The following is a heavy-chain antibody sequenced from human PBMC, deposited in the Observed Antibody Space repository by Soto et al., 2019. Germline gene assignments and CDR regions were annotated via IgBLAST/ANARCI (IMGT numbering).Heavy chain of an antibody. J-gene: IGHJ4*02. CDR2: ISSDGGDK. CDR1: LITYLPYS. Sequence: PAGSLRLSYAASLITYLPYSNNWVRQAPGKGLEWVARISSDGGDKDYADSVKGRFTIYRDNSKNTLSLQMNSLRVEDTAVYYCARDGGGAKDYWGQGTLVTVSS. D-gene: IGHD3-16*01. CDR3: ARDGGGAKDY. V-gene: IGHV3-30-3*01.